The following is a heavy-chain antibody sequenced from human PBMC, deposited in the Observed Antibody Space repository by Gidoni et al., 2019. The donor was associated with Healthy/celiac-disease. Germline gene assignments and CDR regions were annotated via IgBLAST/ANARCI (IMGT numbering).Heavy chain of an antibody. J-gene: IGHJ4*02. V-gene: IGHV3-48*01. CDR3: ARDGRIVGATGGDAAFNY. CDR1: GFTFSSYS. Sequence: GFTFSSYSMNWVRQAPGKWLEWFSYISSSSRTIYYEDSVKGRLTISRDNAKNSLYMQMNSLRAEDTDVYYCARDGRIVGATGGDAAFNYWGQGTLVTVSS. D-gene: IGHD1-26*01. CDR2: ISSSSRTI.